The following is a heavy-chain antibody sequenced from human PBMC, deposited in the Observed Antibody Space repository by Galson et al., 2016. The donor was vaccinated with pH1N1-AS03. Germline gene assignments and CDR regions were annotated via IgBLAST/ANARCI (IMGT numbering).Heavy chain of an antibody. V-gene: IGHV3-30*03. CDR3: AGDSVSGGTYYYGMDV. D-gene: IGHD6-13*01. J-gene: IGHJ6*02. CDR2: ISHDGRNK. CDR1: GFTFSNYW. Sequence: SLRLSCAASGFTFSNYWMTWVRQAPGKGLEWLAVISHDGRNKYYADSVKGRITISRDNSKNTLFVQMDSLRVEDTAVYYCAGDSVSGGTYYYGMDVWGQGTTVTVSS.